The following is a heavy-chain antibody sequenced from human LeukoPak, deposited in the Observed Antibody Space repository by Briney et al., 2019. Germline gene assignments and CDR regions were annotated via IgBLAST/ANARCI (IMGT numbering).Heavy chain of an antibody. CDR2: INPSAGST. CDR1: GSTFTSHY. D-gene: IGHD3-3*01. V-gene: IGHV1-46*01. CDR3: AAPGASGFVGNFWSGPLDF. J-gene: IGHJ4*02. Sequence: ASVNVSCMASGSTFTSHYMHWVRQAPGQGLEWMGIINPSAGSTSYPQKFQGRVTMTRDTSTSTVYMGLSSLRSEDTAVYYCAAPGASGFVGNFWSGPLDFWGQGTLVTVSS.